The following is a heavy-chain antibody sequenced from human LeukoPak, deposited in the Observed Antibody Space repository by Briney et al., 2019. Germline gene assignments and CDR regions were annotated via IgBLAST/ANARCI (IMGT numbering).Heavy chain of an antibody. Sequence: GGSLRLSCAASGFTFNNYAMIWARRFPGRGRGWVSPTMGIGSFTHYADSVQGRFIISRDNSKDTLYLQMNSLRAEDTAIYYCGRGDIVVQPAGMPRGTVGRHWGQGTLVTVSS. V-gene: IGHV3-23*01. D-gene: IGHD2-2*01. CDR2: TMGIGSFT. CDR1: GFTFNNYA. CDR3: GRGDIVVQPAGMPRGTVGRH. J-gene: IGHJ4*02.